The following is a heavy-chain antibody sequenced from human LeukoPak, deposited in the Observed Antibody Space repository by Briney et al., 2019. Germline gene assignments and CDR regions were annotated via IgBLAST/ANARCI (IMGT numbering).Heavy chain of an antibody. D-gene: IGHD6-13*01. V-gene: IGHV3-11*04. CDR2: ISSSGSTI. Sequence: GGSLRLSRAASGFTFSDYYMSWIRQAPGKGLEWVSYISSSGSTIYYADSVKGRFTISRDNAKNSLYLQMNSLRAEDTAVYYCARASPYSSSWYDYYYYGMDVWGQGTTVTVSS. J-gene: IGHJ6*02. CDR1: GFTFSDYY. CDR3: ARASPYSSSWYDYYYYGMDV.